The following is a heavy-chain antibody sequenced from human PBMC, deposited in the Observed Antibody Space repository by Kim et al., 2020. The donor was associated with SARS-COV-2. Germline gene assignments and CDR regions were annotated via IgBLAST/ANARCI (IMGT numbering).Heavy chain of an antibody. D-gene: IGHD3-16*02. CDR1: GFRLDDYA. Sequence: GGSLRLSCAASGFRLDDYALHWVRQPPGKGLEWVSGISWNGDNRGYADSVMGRFTISRDNAKNSLYLQMNELRPDDTALYYCARSGDGTYPQGAYYYGLDVWGQGTTVTVSS. V-gene: IGHV3-9*01. CDR3: ARSGDGTYPQGAYYYGLDV. J-gene: IGHJ6*02. CDR2: ISWNGDNR.